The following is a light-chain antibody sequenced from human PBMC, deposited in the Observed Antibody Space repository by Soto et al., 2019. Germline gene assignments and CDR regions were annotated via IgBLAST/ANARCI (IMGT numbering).Light chain of an antibody. CDR3: QQRNNWYT. V-gene: IGKV3-11*01. J-gene: IGKJ2*01. CDR2: NAS. CDR1: QSVRKV. Sequence: EIVLTQSPATLSLSPGERATLSCRASQSVRKVLAWYQQKPGQAHRLLIYNASIRAAGIPARFSGSGSGTDFTLTISSLEPEDFAVYYCQQRNNWYTFGQGTKLEIK.